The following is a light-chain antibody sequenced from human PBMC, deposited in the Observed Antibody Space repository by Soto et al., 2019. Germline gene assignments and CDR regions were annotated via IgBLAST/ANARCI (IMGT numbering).Light chain of an antibody. CDR2: EVS. Sequence: QSALTQPPSASGSPGQSVTISCTGTSSDVGGYDYVSWYQQHPGKAPKLMIYEVSKRPSGVPDCFSGSKSGNTASLTVSGLQADDEADYYCSSYAGSNVIFGGGTKLTVL. CDR1: SSDVGGYDY. CDR3: SSYAGSNVI. V-gene: IGLV2-8*01. J-gene: IGLJ2*01.